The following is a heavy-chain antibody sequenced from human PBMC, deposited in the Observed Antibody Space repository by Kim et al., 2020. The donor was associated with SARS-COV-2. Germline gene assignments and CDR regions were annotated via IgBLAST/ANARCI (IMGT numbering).Heavy chain of an antibody. CDR2: IYHSGST. CDR3: ARVGVPARSLRLIGDYYYYGMDV. J-gene: IGHJ6*02. V-gene: IGHV4-4*02. CDR1: GGSISSSNW. D-gene: IGHD5-12*01. Sequence: SETLSLTCAVSGGSISSSNWWSWVRQPPGKGLEWIGEIYHSGSTNYNPSLKSRVTISVDKSKNQFSLKLSSVTAADTAVYYCARVGVPARSLRLIGDYYYYGMDVWGQGTTVTVSS.